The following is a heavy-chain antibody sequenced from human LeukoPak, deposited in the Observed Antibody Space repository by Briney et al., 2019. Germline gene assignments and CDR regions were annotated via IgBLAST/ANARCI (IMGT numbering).Heavy chain of an antibody. CDR3: ARGRGAYCSSTSCYHDFDY. CDR1: GYTFTSYY. J-gene: IGHJ4*02. D-gene: IGHD2-2*01. V-gene: IGHV1-46*01. CDR2: INPSDSGT. Sequence: ASVKVSCKASGYTFTSYYMHWVRQAPGQGLEWMGKINPSDSGTSYAQKFQGRVPMTRDTSTNTVYMELSSLRSEDTAVYYCARGRGAYCSSTSCYHDFDYWGQGTLVTVSS.